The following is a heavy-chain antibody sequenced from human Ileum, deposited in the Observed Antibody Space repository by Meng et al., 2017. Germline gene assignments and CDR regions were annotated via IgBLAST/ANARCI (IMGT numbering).Heavy chain of an antibody. J-gene: IGHJ5*02. CDR1: GASISSHY. CDR3: ARLLDSSDWGWFDP. Sequence: QVQLQESGPGLVKPSETLALTFSVSGASISSHYWTWIRPPPGKGLEYIGYIYYRGGASYNPSLRSRVTMSVDTSKNQFSLNLSSVTAADTAVYYCARLLDSSDWGWFDPWGQGTLVTVSS. V-gene: IGHV4-59*08. D-gene: IGHD3-22*01. CDR2: IYYRGGA.